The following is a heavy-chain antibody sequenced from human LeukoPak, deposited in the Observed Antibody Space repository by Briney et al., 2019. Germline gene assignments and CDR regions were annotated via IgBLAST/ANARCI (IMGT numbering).Heavy chain of an antibody. J-gene: IGHJ4*02. V-gene: IGHV4-39*01. D-gene: IGHD3-10*01. CDR3: ARPMVRGVITAPGY. CDR1: GGSTSSSSYY. CDR2: IYYSGST. Sequence: SETLSLTCTVSGGSTSSSSYYWGWIRQPPGKGLEWIGSIYYSGSTYYNPSLKSRVAISVDTSKNQFSLKLSSVTAADTAVYYCARPMVRGVITAPGYWGQGTLVTVSS.